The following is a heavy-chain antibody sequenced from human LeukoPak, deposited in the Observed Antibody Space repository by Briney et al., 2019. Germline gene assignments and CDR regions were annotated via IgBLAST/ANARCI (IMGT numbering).Heavy chain of an antibody. CDR1: GFTFSDFY. J-gene: IGHJ4*02. CDR2: IDNTATIK. Sequence: GGSLRLSCAASGFTFSDFYMTWIRQAPGKGLEWVSYIDNTATIKYYADSVKGRFTISRDSAKKSLYLQMDSLRADDTARYYCVRGGDYGDPDLDYWGQGTLVTVSS. V-gene: IGHV3-11*01. D-gene: IGHD4-17*01. CDR3: VRGGDYGDPDLDY.